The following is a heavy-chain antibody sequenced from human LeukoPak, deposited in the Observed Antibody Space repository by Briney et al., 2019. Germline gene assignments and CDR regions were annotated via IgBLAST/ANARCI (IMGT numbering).Heavy chain of an antibody. CDR2: ISGTGGST. Sequence: GSLRLSCAASGFPFSNYAMSWVRQAPGKGLEWVAGISGTGGSTHYADSVKGRFTISRDNSKNTVYLQMRNLRVEHTAVYYCAKVVAGNIDYYFDYWGQGILVAVSS. CDR1: GFPFSNYA. J-gene: IGHJ4*02. D-gene: IGHD2/OR15-2a*01. CDR3: AKVVAGNIDYYFDY. V-gene: IGHV3-23*01.